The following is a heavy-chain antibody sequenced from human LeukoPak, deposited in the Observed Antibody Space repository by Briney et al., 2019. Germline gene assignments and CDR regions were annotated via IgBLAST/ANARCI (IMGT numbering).Heavy chain of an antibody. Sequence: ASVKVSCKASGYTFTSYGISWVRQAPGQGLEWMGWISAYNGNTNYAQKLQGRVTMTTDTSTSTAYMELSSLRSEDTAVYYCARETGGNVVVAATGWFDPWGQGTLVTVSS. D-gene: IGHD2-15*01. CDR1: GYTFTSYG. CDR2: ISAYNGNT. CDR3: ARETGGNVVVAATGWFDP. V-gene: IGHV1-18*01. J-gene: IGHJ5*02.